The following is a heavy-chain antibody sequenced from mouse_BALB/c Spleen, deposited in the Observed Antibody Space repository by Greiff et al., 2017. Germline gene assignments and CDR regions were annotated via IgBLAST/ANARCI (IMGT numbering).Heavy chain of an antibody. J-gene: IGHJ4*01. CDR2: ISDGGSYT. D-gene: IGHD3-2*01. CDR3: ARDPTARAMDY. CDR1: GFTFSDYY. Sequence: EVQLVESGGGLVKPGGSLKLSCAASGFTFSDYYMYWVRQTPEKRLEWVATISDGGSYTYYPDSVKGRFTISRDNAKNNLYLQMSSLKSEDTAMYYCARDPTARAMDYWGQGTSVTVSS. V-gene: IGHV5-4*02.